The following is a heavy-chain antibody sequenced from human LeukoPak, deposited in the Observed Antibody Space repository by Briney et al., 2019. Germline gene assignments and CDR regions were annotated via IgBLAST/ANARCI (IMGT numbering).Heavy chain of an antibody. CDR1: GGSISSSNW. V-gene: IGHV4-4*02. D-gene: IGHD3-10*01. Sequence: SETLSLTCAVSGGSISSSNWWSWVRQPPGKGLEWIGEIYHSGSTNYNPSLKSRVTISVDKSKNQFSLKLSSVTAADTAVYYCARLSWFGELLSFYFDYWGQGTLVTVSS. CDR3: ARLSWFGELLSFYFDY. J-gene: IGHJ4*02. CDR2: IYHSGST.